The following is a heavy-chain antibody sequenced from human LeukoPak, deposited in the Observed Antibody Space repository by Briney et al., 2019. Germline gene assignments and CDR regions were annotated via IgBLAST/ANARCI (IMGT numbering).Heavy chain of an antibody. J-gene: IGHJ4*02. Sequence: PGGSLRLSCAASGFTFRSYGMHWVRQAPGKGLEWVAVISYDGSNKYYADSVKGRFTISRDNSKNTLYLQMNSLRAEDTAVYYCAKDHNYGDYLFADWGQGTLVTVSS. D-gene: IGHD4-17*01. CDR3: AKDHNYGDYLFAD. CDR2: ISYDGSNK. V-gene: IGHV3-30*18. CDR1: GFTFRSYG.